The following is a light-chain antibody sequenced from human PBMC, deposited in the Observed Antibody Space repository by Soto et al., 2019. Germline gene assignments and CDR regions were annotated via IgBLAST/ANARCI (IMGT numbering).Light chain of an antibody. CDR3: HQYGSSPQA. J-gene: IGKJ3*01. Sequence: EIVLTQSPGTLSLSPGERVTLSCRASQSVTRSFLAWYQQKPGQAPRLLINGASSRATGIPDRFSGSGSGTDFTLTISRLVPEDFAVYYCHQYGSSPQAFGPGTKVDIK. CDR1: QSVTRSF. CDR2: GAS. V-gene: IGKV3-20*01.